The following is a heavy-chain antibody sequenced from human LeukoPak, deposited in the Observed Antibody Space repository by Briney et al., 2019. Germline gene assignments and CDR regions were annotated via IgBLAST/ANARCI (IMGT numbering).Heavy chain of an antibody. CDR3: AKGVRYYGSGSYVSDY. CDR2: ISGSGGST. D-gene: IGHD3-10*01. CDR1: GFTFSSYA. V-gene: IGHV3-23*01. J-gene: IGHJ4*02. Sequence: GGSLRLSCAASGFTFSSYAMSWVRQAPGKGLEWVSAISGSGGSTYYADSVKGWFTISRDNSKNTLYLQMNSLRAEDTAVYYCAKGVRYYGSGSYVSDYWGQGTLVTVSS.